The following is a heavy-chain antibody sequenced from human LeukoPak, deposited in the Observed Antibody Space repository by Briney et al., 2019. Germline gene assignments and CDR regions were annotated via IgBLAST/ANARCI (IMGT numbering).Heavy chain of an antibody. CDR2: ITSSSSYI. CDR3: AKDQDCSSTSCYYAFDI. CDR1: GLTFSSYS. V-gene: IGHV3-21*01. J-gene: IGHJ3*02. Sequence: GGSLRLSCAASGLTFSSYSMNWVRQAPGKGLEWVSSITSSSSYIYNADSVKGRFTISRDNAKNSLYLQMNSLRAEDTAVYYCAKDQDCSSTSCYYAFDIWGQGTMVTVSS. D-gene: IGHD2-2*01.